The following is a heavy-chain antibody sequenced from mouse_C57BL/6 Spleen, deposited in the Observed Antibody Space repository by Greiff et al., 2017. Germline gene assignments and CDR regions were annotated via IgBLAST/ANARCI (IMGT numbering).Heavy chain of an antibody. V-gene: IGHV1-52*01. D-gene: IGHD1-1*01. CDR3: ARYGNWYYFDY. J-gene: IGHJ2*01. CDR1: GYTFTSYW. CDR2: IDSSDSET. Sequence: QVQLQQPGAELVRPGSSVKLSCKASGYTFTSYWMHWVKQRPIQGLEWIGNIDSSDSETHYNQKFKDKATLTVDKSSSTAYMQLSSLTSEDSAVYYCARYGNWYYFDYWGQGTTLTVSS.